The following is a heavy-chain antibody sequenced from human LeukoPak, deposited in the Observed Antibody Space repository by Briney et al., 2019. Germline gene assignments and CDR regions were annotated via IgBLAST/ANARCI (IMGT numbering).Heavy chain of an antibody. J-gene: IGHJ3*02. V-gene: IGHV3-53*01. Sequence: PGGSLRLSCAASGFTVSSNYMTWVRQAPGKGLEWVSVIYSGGSTYYADSVKGRFTISRDNSKNTLYLQMNSLRAEDTAVYYCARGGSLDAFDIWGQGTMVTVSS. D-gene: IGHD1-26*01. CDR3: ARGGSLDAFDI. CDR2: IYSGGST. CDR1: GFTVSSNY.